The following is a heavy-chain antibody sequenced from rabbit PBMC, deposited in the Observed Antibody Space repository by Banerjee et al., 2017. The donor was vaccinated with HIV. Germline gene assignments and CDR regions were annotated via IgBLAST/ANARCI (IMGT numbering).Heavy chain of an antibody. CDR1: GFSFSTDYY. V-gene: IGHV1S45*01. CDR2: FYGGVIGST. J-gene: IGHJ4*01. CDR3: ARDLTGVIGWNFGW. Sequence: QQQLEESGGGLVKPGGTLTLTCTASGFSFSTDYYMCWVRQAPGKGLECIACFYGGVIGSTWYASWAKGRFTISKTSSTTVTLQMTSLTAADTATYFCARDLTGVIGWNFGWWGPGTLVTVS. D-gene: IGHD1-1*01.